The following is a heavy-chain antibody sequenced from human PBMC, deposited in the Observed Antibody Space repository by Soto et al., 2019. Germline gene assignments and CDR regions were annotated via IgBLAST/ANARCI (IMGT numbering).Heavy chain of an antibody. CDR2: ISSSSSYI. V-gene: IGHV3-21*01. CDR1: GFTFSSYS. CDR3: ARDFGAARTYYGMDV. Sequence: GGSLRLSCAASGFTFSSYSMNWVRQAPGKGLEWVSSISSSSSYIYYADSVKGRFTISRDNAKNSLYLQMNSLRAEDTAVYYCARDFGAARTYYGMDVWGQGTTVTVSS. J-gene: IGHJ6*02. D-gene: IGHD6-6*01.